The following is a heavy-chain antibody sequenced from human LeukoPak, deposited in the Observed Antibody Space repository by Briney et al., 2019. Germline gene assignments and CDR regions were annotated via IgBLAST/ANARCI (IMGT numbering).Heavy chain of an antibody. J-gene: IGHJ4*02. D-gene: IGHD6-13*01. CDR2: IYPGDSDT. Sequence: GESLKISCKGSGFSFTNYWIGWVRQMPGKGLEWVGIIYPGDSDTRYSPSFQGQVTISADKSITTAYLQWSSLKASDTAMYYCARHRAPYISTAPPDYWGQGTLVTDSS. V-gene: IGHV5-51*01. CDR1: GFSFTNYW. CDR3: ARHRAPYISTAPPDY.